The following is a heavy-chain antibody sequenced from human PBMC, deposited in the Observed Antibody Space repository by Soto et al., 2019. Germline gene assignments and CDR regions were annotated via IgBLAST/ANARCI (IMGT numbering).Heavy chain of an antibody. CDR2: ISSSSSYI. V-gene: IGHV3-21*01. CDR3: ARDSSRITIFGVVSDAFDI. J-gene: IGHJ3*02. Sequence: GGSLRLSCAASGFTFSSYSVNWVRQAPGKGLEWVSSISSSSSYIYYADSVKGRFTISRDNAKNSLYLQMNSLRAEDTAVYYCARDSSRITIFGVVSDAFDIWGQGTMVTVSS. CDR1: GFTFSSYS. D-gene: IGHD3-3*01.